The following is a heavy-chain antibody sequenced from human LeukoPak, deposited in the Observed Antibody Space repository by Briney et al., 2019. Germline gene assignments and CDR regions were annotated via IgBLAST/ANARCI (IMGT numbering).Heavy chain of an antibody. CDR3: ARVGSGAFDI. J-gene: IGHJ3*02. D-gene: IGHD6-19*01. Sequence: PSETLSLTCTVSGGSISSYYWSWIRQPPGKGLEWIGYIYYTGSTNYNPSLKSRVTISVDTSKSQFSLNLSSVTAADTAVYYCARVGSGAFDIWGQGTMVTVSS. CDR1: GGSISSYY. V-gene: IGHV4-59*01. CDR2: IYYTGST.